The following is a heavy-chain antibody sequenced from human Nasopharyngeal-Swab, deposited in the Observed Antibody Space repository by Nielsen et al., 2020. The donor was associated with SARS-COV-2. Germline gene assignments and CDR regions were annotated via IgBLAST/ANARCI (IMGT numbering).Heavy chain of an antibody. CDR2: ISYDGSNK. D-gene: IGHD6-19*01. CDR3: ARDRLAVAGEVGGWLDP. CDR1: GFTFSSYA. J-gene: IGHJ5*02. V-gene: IGHV3-30*04. Sequence: GGSLRLSCAASGFTFSSYAMHWVRQAPGKGLEWVAVISYDGSNKYYADSVKGRFTISRDNSKNTLYLQMNSLRAEDTAVYYCARDRLAVAGEVGGWLDPWGQGTLVTVSS.